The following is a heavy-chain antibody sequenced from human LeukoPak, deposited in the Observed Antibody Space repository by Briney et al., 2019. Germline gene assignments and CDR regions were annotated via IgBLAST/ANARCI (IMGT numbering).Heavy chain of an antibody. D-gene: IGHD4-17*01. CDR1: GYTVSNNY. CDR3: ARESIGDYDY. J-gene: IGHJ4*02. CDR2: IYTGGTP. Sequence: GGSLRLSCAASGYTVSNNYMTWVRQAPGRGLEWVSVIYTGGTPHYADSVKGRFTISKDNSKNTLHLQMGSLRVEDMAVYYCARESIGDYDYWGQGTLVTVSS. V-gene: IGHV3-66*02.